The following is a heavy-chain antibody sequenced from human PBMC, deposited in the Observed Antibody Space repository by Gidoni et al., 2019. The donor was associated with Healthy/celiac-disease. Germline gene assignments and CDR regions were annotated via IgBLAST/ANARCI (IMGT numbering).Heavy chain of an antibody. CDR3: TRVGVSSRYFDL. D-gene: IGHD3-16*01. CDR2: IRSKAYGGTT. V-gene: IGHV3-49*04. J-gene: IGHJ2*01. CDR1: GFTFGDYA. Sequence: EVQLVESGGGLVQPGRSLRLSCTASGFTFGDYAMSWVRQAPGKGLEWVGFIRSKAYGGTTEYAASVKGRFTIPRDDSKSIAYLQMNSLKTEDTAVYYCTRVGVSSRYFDLWGRGTLVTVSS.